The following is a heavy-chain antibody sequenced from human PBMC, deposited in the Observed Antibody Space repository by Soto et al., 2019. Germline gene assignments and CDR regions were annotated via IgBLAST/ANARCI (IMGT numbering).Heavy chain of an antibody. D-gene: IGHD3-3*01. CDR2: IYYSGST. CDR3: ARLAFFGVVIGWLGPIDY. CDR1: GGSISSSSYY. Sequence: QLQLQESGPGLVKPSETLSLTCTVSGGSISSSSYYWGWIRQPPGKGLEWIGSIYYSGSTYYNPSLKSRVTISVDTSKNQFSLKLSSVTAADTAVYCCARLAFFGVVIGWLGPIDYWGQGTLVTVSS. V-gene: IGHV4-39*01. J-gene: IGHJ4*02.